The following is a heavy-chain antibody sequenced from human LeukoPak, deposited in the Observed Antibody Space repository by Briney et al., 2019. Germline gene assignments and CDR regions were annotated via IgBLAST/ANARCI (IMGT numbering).Heavy chain of an antibody. D-gene: IGHD3-10*01. Sequence: ASETLSLTCTVSGGSISSSYYYWGWIRQPPGKGLEWIGSIYYSGSTYYNPSLKSRVTISVDTSKNQFSLKLRSVTAADTAVYYCARQDQVLLWFGELGGSFDYWGQGTLVTVSS. CDR1: GGSISSSYYY. CDR3: ARQDQVLLWFGELGGSFDY. CDR2: IYYSGST. J-gene: IGHJ4*02. V-gene: IGHV4-39*01.